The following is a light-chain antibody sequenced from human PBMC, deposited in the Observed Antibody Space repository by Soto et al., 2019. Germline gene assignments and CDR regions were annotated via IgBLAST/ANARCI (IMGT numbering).Light chain of an antibody. CDR1: QTISFW. Sequence: DIQMTQSPSTLSASVGDRVTITCRASQTISFWLAWYQQKPGKAPKLLIYDASILEGGVPSRFSGSRSGTEFTLTISSLQADDVATYYCQQSSDFPLTFGGGTKVEIK. CDR3: QQSSDFPLT. V-gene: IGKV1-5*01. CDR2: DAS. J-gene: IGKJ4*01.